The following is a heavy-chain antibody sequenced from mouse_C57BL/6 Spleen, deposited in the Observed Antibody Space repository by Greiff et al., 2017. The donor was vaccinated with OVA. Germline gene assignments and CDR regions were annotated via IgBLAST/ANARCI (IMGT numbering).Heavy chain of an antibody. D-gene: IGHD2-4*01. CDR2: IWRGGST. J-gene: IGHJ1*03. CDR1: GFSLTSYG. V-gene: IGHV2-5*01. Sequence: QVQLQQSGPGLVQPSQSLSITCTVSGFSLTSYGVHWVRQSPGKGLEWLGVIWRGGSTDYNAAFMSRLSITKDNSKSQVFFKMNSLQADDTAIYYCAKNHYYDYDGYFDVWGTGTTVTVSS. CDR3: AKNHYYDYDGYFDV.